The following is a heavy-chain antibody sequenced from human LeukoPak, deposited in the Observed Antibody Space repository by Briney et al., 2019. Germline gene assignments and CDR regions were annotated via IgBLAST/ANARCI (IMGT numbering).Heavy chain of an antibody. V-gene: IGHV3-74*01. J-gene: IGHJ2*01. CDR2: INSDGSST. Sequence: GGSLRLSCAASGFTFSSYWMHWVCQAPGKGLVWVSRINSDGSSTSYADSVKGRFTISRDNAKNTLYLQMNSLRAEDTALYHCARHYGGNSLWYFDLWGRGTLVTVSS. CDR3: ARHYGGNSLWYFDL. D-gene: IGHD4-23*01. CDR1: GFTFSSYW.